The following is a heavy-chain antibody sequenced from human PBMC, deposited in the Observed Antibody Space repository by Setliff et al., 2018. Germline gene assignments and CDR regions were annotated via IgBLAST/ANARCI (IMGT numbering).Heavy chain of an antibody. D-gene: IGHD2-2*01. V-gene: IGHV1-18*01. J-gene: IGHJ3*02. CDR2: ISAYNDNT. CDR1: GGTFRSYG. CDR3: ARDRAAIVVGPPTAAFDI. Sequence: ASVKVSCKASGGTFRSYGISWVRQAPGQGLEWMGWISAYNDNTNYAQKVQGRVTMTTDTSTSTAYMELRSLTSDDTAVYYCARDRAAIVVGPPTAAFDIWGQGTMVTVSS.